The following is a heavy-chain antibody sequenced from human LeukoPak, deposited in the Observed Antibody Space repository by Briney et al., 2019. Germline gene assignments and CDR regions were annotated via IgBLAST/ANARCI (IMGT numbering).Heavy chain of an antibody. CDR1: GGPISSSNW. V-gene: IGHV4-4*02. D-gene: IGHD2-15*01. CDR3: ARDLGYCSGGRCDDS. Sequence: SETLSLTCAVSGGPISSSNWWSWVRQPPGKGLEWIGEIYHSGSTNYYPSLKSRVTILLDKSKSQFSLKLSSVTAADTAVYYCARDLGYCSGGRCDDSWGQGTLVTVSS. J-gene: IGHJ4*02. CDR2: IYHSGST.